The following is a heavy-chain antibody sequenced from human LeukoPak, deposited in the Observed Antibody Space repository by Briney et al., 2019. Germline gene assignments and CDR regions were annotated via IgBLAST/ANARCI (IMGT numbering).Heavy chain of an antibody. Sequence: GGSLRLSCAASGFTFGSYAMNWVRQAPGKGLEWVANIKQDGSEKYYVDSVKGRFTISRDNAKNSLYLQMNSLRAEDTAVYYCARAHYFEYSSSNFDFWGQGTLVTVSS. CDR1: GFTFGSYA. CDR3: ARAHYFEYSSSNFDF. J-gene: IGHJ4*02. D-gene: IGHD6-6*01. CDR2: IKQDGSEK. V-gene: IGHV3-7*03.